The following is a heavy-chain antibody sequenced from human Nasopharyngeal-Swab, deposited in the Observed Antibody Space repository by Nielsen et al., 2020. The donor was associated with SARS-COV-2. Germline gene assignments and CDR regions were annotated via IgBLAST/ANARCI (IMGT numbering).Heavy chain of an antibody. Sequence: SEPLSLNGAVYGGAFSGYDWSWIRPSPGKGLEWIGEINHSGSINYNLSLKSRVTISVETSKNQFSLKLSSVTAADTAVYYRARGRGITVTTPSPVFDSWGQGTLVTVSS. CDR3: ARGRGITVTTPSPVFDS. J-gene: IGHJ4*02. D-gene: IGHD1-20*01. CDR1: GGAFSGYD. CDR2: INHSGSI. V-gene: IGHV4-34*01.